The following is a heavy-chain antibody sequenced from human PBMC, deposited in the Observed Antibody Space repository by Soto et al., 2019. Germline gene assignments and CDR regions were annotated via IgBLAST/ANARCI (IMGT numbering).Heavy chain of an antibody. CDR1: RFTFSSYA. V-gene: IGHV3-23*01. CDR2: ISGSGGST. CDR3: SKAGGRIPVAGSAYFDH. D-gene: IGHD6-19*01. Sequence: GGSLRLSCAASRFTFSSYAMSWVRQVPGKGLEWVSSISGSGGSTYYADSVKGRFTISRDNSKNTLYLQMNSLRAEDTAVYYCSKAGGRIPVAGSAYFDHWGQGTLVTVSS. J-gene: IGHJ4*02.